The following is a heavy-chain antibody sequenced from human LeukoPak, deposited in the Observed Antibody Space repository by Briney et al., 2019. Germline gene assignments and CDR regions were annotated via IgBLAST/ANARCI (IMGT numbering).Heavy chain of an antibody. Sequence: GGSLRLSCAASGFTFDDYTMHWVRQGPGKGLEWVSLISWDGGSTYYADSVKGRFTISRDNSKNTLYLQMNSLRAEDTAVYYCARDDLDDYGDYNPDYWGQGTLVTVSS. CDR2: ISWDGGST. CDR3: ARDDLDDYGDYNPDY. CDR1: GFTFDDYT. J-gene: IGHJ4*02. V-gene: IGHV3-43*01. D-gene: IGHD4-17*01.